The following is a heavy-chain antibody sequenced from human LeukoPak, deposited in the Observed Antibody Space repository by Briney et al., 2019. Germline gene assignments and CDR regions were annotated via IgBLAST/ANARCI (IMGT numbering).Heavy chain of an antibody. CDR3: ARVAGSSWRSPLDY. Sequence: GASVKVSCKASGYTFTSYGISWVRQAPGQGLEWMGWISAYNGNTNYAQKLQGRVIMTTDTSTSTAYMELRSLRSDDTAVYYCARVAGSSWRSPLDYWGQGTLVTVSS. D-gene: IGHD6-13*01. CDR1: GYTFTSYG. V-gene: IGHV1-18*01. J-gene: IGHJ4*02. CDR2: ISAYNGNT.